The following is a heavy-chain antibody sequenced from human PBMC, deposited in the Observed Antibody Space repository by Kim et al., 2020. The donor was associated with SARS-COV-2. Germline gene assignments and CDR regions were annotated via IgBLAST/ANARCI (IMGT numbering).Heavy chain of an antibody. J-gene: IGHJ4*02. D-gene: IGHD6-13*01. Sequence: SETLSLTCAVYGGSFSGYFWTWIRQPPGKGLEWIGEINHSGSTNYNPSLKSRATISVDTSKNQFSLKLSSVTAADTAVYYCARGPYSSSWYRYWGQGALV. CDR1: GGSFSGYF. CDR3: ARGPYSSSWYRY. V-gene: IGHV4-34*01. CDR2: INHSGST.